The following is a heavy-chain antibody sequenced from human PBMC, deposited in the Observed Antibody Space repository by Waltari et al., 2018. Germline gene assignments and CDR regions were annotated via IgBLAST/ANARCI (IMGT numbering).Heavy chain of an antibody. J-gene: IGHJ4*02. CDR2: FNPNNGGT. Sequence: QVQLVQSGTEVKKPGASVKVSCKASGYTFTGYFIHWVRQAPGRGLEWMGWFNPNNGGTYSAQKFQGRLAMTSDTAISTAYMVVSNLRSDDTATYYCSRVPLLLPGTNYFDHWGQGSLVTVSS. V-gene: IGHV1-2*02. CDR3: SRVPLLLPGTNYFDH. CDR1: GYTFTGYF.